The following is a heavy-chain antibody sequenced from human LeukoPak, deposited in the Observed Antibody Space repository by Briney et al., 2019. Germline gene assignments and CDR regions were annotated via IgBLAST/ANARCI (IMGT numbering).Heavy chain of an antibody. CDR2: ISAYNGNT. Sequence: GASVKVSCKASGYTFTSYGISWVRQAPGQGLEWMGWISAYNGNTNYAQKLQGRVTMTTDTSTSTAYMELRSLRSDDTAVYYCARDRGTFMVRGVIMINWFDPWGQGTLVTVSS. D-gene: IGHD3-10*01. V-gene: IGHV1-18*01. CDR3: ARDRGTFMVRGVIMINWFDP. CDR1: GYTFTSYG. J-gene: IGHJ5*02.